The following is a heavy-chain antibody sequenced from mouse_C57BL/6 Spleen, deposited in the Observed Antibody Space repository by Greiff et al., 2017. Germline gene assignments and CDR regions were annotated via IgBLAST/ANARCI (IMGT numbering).Heavy chain of an antibody. Sequence: VQLKESGGGLVKPGGSLKLSCAASGFTFSDYGMHWVRQAPEKGLEWVAYISSGSSTIYYADTVKGRFTISRDNAKNTLFLQMTSLRSEDTAMYYCAREGTTVVRAMDYWGQGTSVTVSS. CDR2: ISSGSSTI. CDR1: GFTFSDYG. CDR3: AREGTTVVRAMDY. J-gene: IGHJ4*01. D-gene: IGHD1-1*01. V-gene: IGHV5-17*01.